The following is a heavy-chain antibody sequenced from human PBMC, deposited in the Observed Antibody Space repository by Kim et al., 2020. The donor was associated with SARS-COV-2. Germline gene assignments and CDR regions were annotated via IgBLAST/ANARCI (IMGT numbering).Heavy chain of an antibody. CDR1: GGSFSGYY. CDR3: ARGVTRITIFGVVITPDYFDYDRDV. D-gene: IGHD3-3*01. V-gene: IGHV4-34*01. J-gene: IGHJ6*03. CDR2: INHSGST. Sequence: SETLSLTCAVYGGSFSGYYWSWIRQPPGKGLEWIGEINHSGSTNYNPSLKSRVTISVDTSKNQFSLKLSSVTAADTAVYYCARGVTRITIFGVVITPDYFDYDRDVWGKETTVTVSS.